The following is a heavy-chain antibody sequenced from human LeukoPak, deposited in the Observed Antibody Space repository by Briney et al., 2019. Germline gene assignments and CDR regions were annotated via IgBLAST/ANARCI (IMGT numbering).Heavy chain of an antibody. CDR3: ARELYSYGDGGDEEWYFDY. V-gene: IGHV1-69*15. CDR2: IIPIFGTA. CDR1: GGTFSSYA. J-gene: IGHJ4*02. Sequence: SVKVSCKASGGTFSSYAISWVRQAPGQGLEWMGRIIPIFGTANYAQKFQGRVTITPDESTSTAYMELSSLRSEDTAVYYCARELYSYGDGGDEEWYFDYWGQGTLVTVSS. D-gene: IGHD2-8*01.